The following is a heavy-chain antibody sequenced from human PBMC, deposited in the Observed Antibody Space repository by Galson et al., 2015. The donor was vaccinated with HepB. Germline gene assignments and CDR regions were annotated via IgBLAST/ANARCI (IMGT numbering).Heavy chain of an antibody. CDR3: VRTITPAPIPLFDS. D-gene: IGHD3-10*01. CDR2: IKSDGETT. CDR1: GFTFSNYW. J-gene: IGHJ4*02. Sequence: SLRLSCAASGFTFSNYWMHWVRQAPGKGLVWVSRIKSDGETTDYADSVKGRFTISRDNAKSTLSLQMEGLRAEDTAVYFCVRTITPAPIPLFDSWGQGTLVAVSS. V-gene: IGHV3-74*01.